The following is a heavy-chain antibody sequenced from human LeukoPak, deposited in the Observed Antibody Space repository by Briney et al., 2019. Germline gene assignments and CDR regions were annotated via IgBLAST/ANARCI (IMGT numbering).Heavy chain of an antibody. D-gene: IGHD6-6*01. CDR2: ISGSGGST. CDR1: GFTFSSYA. CDR3: AKGQTYSSSSVDY. J-gene: IGHJ4*02. Sequence: GASLRLSCAACGFTFSSYAMSWVRQAPGKGLKWVSAISGSGGSTYYADSVKGRFTISRDNSKNTLYLQMNSLRAEDTAVYYCAKGQTYSSSSVDYWGQGTLVTVSS. V-gene: IGHV3-23*01.